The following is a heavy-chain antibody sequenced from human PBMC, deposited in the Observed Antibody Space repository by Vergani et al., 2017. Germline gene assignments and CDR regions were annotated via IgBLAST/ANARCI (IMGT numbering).Heavy chain of an antibody. CDR2: VSTGTKSQ. CDR1: GFDFSSYI. Sequence: QLVESGGGWVQPGGSLRLSCVVSGFDFSSYIMNWVRQAPGKGLEWVSLVSTGTKSQSYAESVKGRFTISRDSAKNSLYLQMDSLRAEDTAVYYCVRLPRGPWNFDLWGRGTLITVSS. J-gene: IGHJ2*01. CDR3: VRLPRGPWNFDL. V-gene: IGHV3-48*01.